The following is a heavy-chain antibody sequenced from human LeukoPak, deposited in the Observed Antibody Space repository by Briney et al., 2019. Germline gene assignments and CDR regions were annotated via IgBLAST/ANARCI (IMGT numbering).Heavy chain of an antibody. D-gene: IGHD1-26*01. CDR2: ISDSGSLT. CDR1: GFTFYNSG. J-gene: IGHJ4*02. CDR3: AIEQWELKY. V-gene: IGHV3-23*01. Sequence: GGSLRLSCAASGFTFYNSGMGWVRQAPGKGLEWISAISDSGSLTYYADSVKGRFTISRDDSKNTLYLQMNSLKAEDTAVYYCAIEQWELKYWGQGTLVTVSS.